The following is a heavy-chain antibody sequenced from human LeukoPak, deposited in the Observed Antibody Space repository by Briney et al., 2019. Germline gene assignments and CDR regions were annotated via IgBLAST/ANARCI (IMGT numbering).Heavy chain of an antibody. CDR3: ARDLGSSGSYSGLRAFDI. CDR2: IYHSGST. CDR1: GGSISSGGYY. D-gene: IGHD1-26*01. Sequence: SETLSLTCTVSGGSISSGGYYWSWIRQPPGKGLEWIGYIYHSGSTYYNPSLKSRVTISVDRSKNQFSLKLSSVTAADTAVYYCARDLGSSGSYSGLRAFDIWGQGTMVTVSS. J-gene: IGHJ3*02. V-gene: IGHV4-30-2*01.